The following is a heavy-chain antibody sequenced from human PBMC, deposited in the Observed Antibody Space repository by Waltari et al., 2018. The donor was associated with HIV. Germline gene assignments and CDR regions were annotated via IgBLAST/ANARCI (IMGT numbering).Heavy chain of an antibody. CDR1: GNSFSGYY. D-gene: IGHD2-2*01. Sequence: QLVQSGAEIKKPGDSVRVSCTSSGNSFSGYYIHWVRPTPAYEFEWLGWSNPNTGGANYAQKFQGRVTMIRDTSVTATYMNLTALTSADTAVYFCVSSYQRSTGHASAFDIWGQGTVISVSS. J-gene: IGHJ3*02. CDR2: SNPNTGGA. V-gene: IGHV1-2*02. CDR3: VSSYQRSTGHASAFDI.